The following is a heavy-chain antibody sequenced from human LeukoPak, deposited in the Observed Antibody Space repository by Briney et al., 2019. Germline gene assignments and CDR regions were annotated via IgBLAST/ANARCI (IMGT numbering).Heavy chain of an antibody. CDR1: GFTFSSSA. Sequence: GGSLRLSCAASGFTFSSSAMSWVRQAPGKGLEWVSAISDSGGSTYYADSVKGRFTISRDNSRTTLYLQMNSLRAEDTAIYYCAKDRIQLWNYYFVYWGQGTLVTVSS. CDR2: ISDSGGST. V-gene: IGHV3-23*01. J-gene: IGHJ4*02. D-gene: IGHD5-18*01. CDR3: AKDRIQLWNYYFVY.